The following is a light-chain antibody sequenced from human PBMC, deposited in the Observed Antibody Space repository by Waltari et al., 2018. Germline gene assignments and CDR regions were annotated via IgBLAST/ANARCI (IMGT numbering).Light chain of an antibody. V-gene: IGLV3-10*01. Sequence: SYELRQPPSVSVSPGQTAMITCSGDAVPRKYVYWFQQRGGQAPVMVIYEDNKRASGIPEGFAGSSSGTIATMTITGAQVEDEADYYCYSTDSSGDDRVFGGGTRLTVL. J-gene: IGLJ3*02. CDR2: EDN. CDR1: AVPRKY. CDR3: YSTDSSGDDRV.